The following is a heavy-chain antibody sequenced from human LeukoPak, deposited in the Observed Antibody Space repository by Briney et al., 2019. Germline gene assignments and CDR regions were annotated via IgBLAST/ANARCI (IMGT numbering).Heavy chain of an antibody. V-gene: IGHV1-69*05. Sequence: SVKVSCKASGGTFSSYAISWVRQAPGQGLEWMGRITPIFGTANYAQKFQGRVTITTDESTSTAYMELSSLRSEDTAVYYCARALTTVTNGDAFDIWGQGTMVTVSS. D-gene: IGHD4-11*01. CDR1: GGTFSSYA. CDR3: ARALTTVTNGDAFDI. CDR2: ITPIFGTA. J-gene: IGHJ3*02.